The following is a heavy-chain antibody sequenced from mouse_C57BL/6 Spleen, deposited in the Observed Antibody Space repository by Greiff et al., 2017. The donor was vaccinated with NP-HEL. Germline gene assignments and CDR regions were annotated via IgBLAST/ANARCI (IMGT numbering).Heavy chain of an antibody. D-gene: IGHD1-1*01. CDR2: IDPETGGT. CDR1: GYTFTDYE. V-gene: IGHV1-15*01. J-gene: IGHJ2*01. CDR3: TRSPINYYGRPYFDY. Sequence: QVQLQQSGAELVRHGASVTLSCKASGYTFTDYEMHWVKQTPVHGLEWIGAIDPETGGTAYNQKFKGKAILTADKSSSTAYMELRSLTSEDSAVYYCTRSPINYYGRPYFDYWGQGTTLTVSS.